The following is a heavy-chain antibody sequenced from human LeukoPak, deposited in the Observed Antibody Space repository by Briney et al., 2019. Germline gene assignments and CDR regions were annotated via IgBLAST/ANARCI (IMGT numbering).Heavy chain of an antibody. V-gene: IGHV3-30*18. CDR1: GFTFSNYD. D-gene: IGHD6-19*01. J-gene: IGHJ4*02. Sequence: QPGGSLRLSCAASGFTFSNYDMNWVRQAPGQGLEWVAVISYDGNNKFYADSVKGRFTISRDNSQNTLYLQMNSLRAEDTAVYYCAKPHSGGWYYFDSWGLGTLVTVSS. CDR3: AKPHSGGWYYFDS. CDR2: ISYDGNNK.